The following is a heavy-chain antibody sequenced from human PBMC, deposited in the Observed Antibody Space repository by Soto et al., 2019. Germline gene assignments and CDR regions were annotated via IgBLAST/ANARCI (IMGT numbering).Heavy chain of an antibody. J-gene: IGHJ4*02. D-gene: IGHD3-10*01. CDR1: GGSISSYY. V-gene: IGHV4-59*08. CDR3: ARHNYGSGSTYFDY. CDR2: IYYSGST. Sequence: QVQLQESGPGLVKPSETLSLTCTVSGGSISSYYWSWIRQPPGKGLEWIGYIYYSGSTNYNPSLKSRVNISVDTTKNQFSLRRNSMPAADTAVYYCARHNYGSGSTYFDYWGQGTLVTVSS.